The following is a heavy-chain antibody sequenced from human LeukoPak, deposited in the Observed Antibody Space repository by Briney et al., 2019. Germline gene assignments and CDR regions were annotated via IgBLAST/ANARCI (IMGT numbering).Heavy chain of an antibody. CDR1: GGSISSYY. D-gene: IGHD3-3*01. CDR3: ARDSSSHYEFWSGYYTEVGYYMDV. Sequence: SETLSLTCTVSGGSISSYYWSWIRQPPGKGLEWIGYIYYSGSTNYNPSLKSRVTISVDTSKNQFSLKVSSVTAADTAVYYCARDSSSHYEFWSGYYTEVGYYMDVWGKGTTVTVSS. CDR2: IYYSGST. V-gene: IGHV4-59*01. J-gene: IGHJ6*03.